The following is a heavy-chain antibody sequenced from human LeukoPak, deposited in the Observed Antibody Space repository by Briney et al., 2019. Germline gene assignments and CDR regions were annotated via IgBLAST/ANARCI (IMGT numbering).Heavy chain of an antibody. D-gene: IGHD6-13*01. V-gene: IGHV3-21*01. CDR2: ISSSSSNI. CDR3: ASTDSSSYHDY. Sequence: GGSLRLSCAASGFTFSSYSMNWVRQAPGKGLEWVSSISSSSSNIYYADSVKGRFTISRDNAKNSLYLQMNSLRAEVTAVYYCASTDSSSYHDYWGQGTLVTVSS. J-gene: IGHJ4*02. CDR1: GFTFSSYS.